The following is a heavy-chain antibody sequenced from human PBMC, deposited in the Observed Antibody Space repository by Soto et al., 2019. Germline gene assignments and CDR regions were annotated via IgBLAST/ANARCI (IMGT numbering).Heavy chain of an antibody. D-gene: IGHD3-10*01. V-gene: IGHV3-23*01. J-gene: IGHJ4*02. CDR2: VSNNGAST. CDR3: ARAPRGLNYSGSGSHYPYFDC. CDR1: GFTFSTYV. Sequence: RRLSCAASGFTFSTYVMNWVRQAPGKGLEWVSGVSNNGASTYYADSVQGRFSISRDNSKNTLYLQMNSLRAEDTAVYFCARAPRGLNYSGSGSHYPYFDCWGKGALVTVSS.